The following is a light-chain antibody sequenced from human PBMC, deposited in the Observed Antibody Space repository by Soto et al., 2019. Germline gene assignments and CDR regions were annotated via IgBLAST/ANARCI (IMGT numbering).Light chain of an antibody. CDR2: DAS. V-gene: IGKV1-5*01. CDR1: QSVRSW. CDR3: QQYDSYPLT. Sequence: DIQMTQSPSTLSASVGDRVTITCRASQSVRSWLAWYQQKPGRAPKFLIYDASSLESGVPSRFSGSGSGTEFTLTISNLQPDDFANYYWQQYDSYPLTFGGGTKVEI. J-gene: IGKJ4*01.